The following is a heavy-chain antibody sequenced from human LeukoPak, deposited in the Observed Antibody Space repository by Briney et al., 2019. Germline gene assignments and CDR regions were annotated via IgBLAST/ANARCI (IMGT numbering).Heavy chain of an antibody. CDR1: GFTFSSYS. J-gene: IGHJ4*02. Sequence: GGSLRLSCAASGFTFSSYSMNWVRQAPGKGLEWVSSISSSSSYIYYADSVEGRFTISRDNAKNSLYLQMNSLRAEDTAVYYCARDRNGDYVWGSYRGGFDYWGQGTLVTVSS. CDR3: ARDRNGDYVWGSYRGGFDY. D-gene: IGHD3-16*02. CDR2: ISSSSSYI. V-gene: IGHV3-21*01.